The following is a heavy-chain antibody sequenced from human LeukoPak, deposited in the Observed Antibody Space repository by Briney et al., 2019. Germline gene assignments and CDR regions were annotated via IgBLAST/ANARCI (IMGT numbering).Heavy chain of an antibody. CDR1: GGTFSSYA. Sequence: SVKVSCKASGGTFSSYAISWVRQAPGQGLEWMGGIIPIFGTANYAQKFHGRVTITADESTSTAYMELISLRSEDTAVYYCARDIAAAGLHGPVPTKNWFDPWGQGTLVTVSS. CDR3: ARDIAAAGLHGPVPTKNWFDP. J-gene: IGHJ5*02. V-gene: IGHV1-69*13. CDR2: IIPIFGTA. D-gene: IGHD6-13*01.